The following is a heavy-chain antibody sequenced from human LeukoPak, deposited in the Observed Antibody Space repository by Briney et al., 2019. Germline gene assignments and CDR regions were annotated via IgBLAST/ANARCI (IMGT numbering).Heavy chain of an antibody. CDR3: ASPFGYCSSTSCYSVGAFDI. CDR2: IYYSGST. V-gene: IGHV4-39*01. CDR1: GGSISSSSYY. D-gene: IGHD2-2*03. Sequence: SETLSLTCTVSGGSISSSSYYWGWIRQPPGKGLEWIGSIYYSGSTYYNPSLKSRVTISVDTSKNQFSLKLSSVTAADTAVYCCASPFGYCSSTSCYSVGAFDIWGQGTMVTVSS. J-gene: IGHJ3*02.